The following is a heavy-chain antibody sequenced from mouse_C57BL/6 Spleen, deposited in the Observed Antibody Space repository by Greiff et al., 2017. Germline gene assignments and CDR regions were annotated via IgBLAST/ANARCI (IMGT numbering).Heavy chain of an antibody. Sequence: VQLQQSGPELVKPGASVKISCKASGYTFTDYYMNWVKQSHGKGLEWIGDINPNNGGTSYNQKFKGKATLTVDKSSSTAYMELRSLTSEDSAVYYCASPYYGSSSWFAYWGQGTLVTVSA. V-gene: IGHV1-26*01. CDR3: ASPYYGSSSWFAY. J-gene: IGHJ3*01. CDR2: INPNNGGT. CDR1: GYTFTDYY. D-gene: IGHD1-1*01.